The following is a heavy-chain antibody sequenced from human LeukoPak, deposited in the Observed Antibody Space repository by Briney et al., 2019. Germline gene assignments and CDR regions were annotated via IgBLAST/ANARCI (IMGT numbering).Heavy chain of an antibody. J-gene: IGHJ6*03. CDR1: GYTFTCYY. CDR3: ASSIAAAGTRYYYYYMDV. D-gene: IGHD6-13*01. V-gene: IGHV1-2*02. CDR2: INPHSGGT. Sequence: ASVKVSCKASGYTFTCYYMHWVRQAPAQGLEWMGWINPHSGGTNYAQKFQGRVTMTRDTSISTAYMELSRLRSDDTDVYYCASSIAAAGTRYYYYYMDVWGKGTTVTISS.